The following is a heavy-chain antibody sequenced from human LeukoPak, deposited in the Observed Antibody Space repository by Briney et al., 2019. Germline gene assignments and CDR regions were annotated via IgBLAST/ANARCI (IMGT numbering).Heavy chain of an antibody. CDR3: ARVSEEYFDWLLWAQYFQH. J-gene: IGHJ1*01. Sequence: GASVKVSCKASGGTFSSYAISWVRQAPGQRLEWMGWINAGNGNTKYSQKFQGRVTITRDTSASTAYMELCSLRSEDTAVYYCARVSEEYFDWLLWAQYFQHWGQGTLVTVSS. V-gene: IGHV1-3*01. D-gene: IGHD3-9*01. CDR2: INAGNGNT. CDR1: GGTFSSYA.